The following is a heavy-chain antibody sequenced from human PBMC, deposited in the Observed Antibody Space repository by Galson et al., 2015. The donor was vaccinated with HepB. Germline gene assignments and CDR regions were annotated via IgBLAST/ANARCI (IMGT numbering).Heavy chain of an antibody. V-gene: IGHV3-48*03. CDR2: ISSRDSSI. CDR1: GFTFSNYE. D-gene: IGHD3-3*01. Sequence: SLRLSCAASGFTFSNYEMNWVRQAPGQGLEWVSYISSRDSSINYADSVKGRFTISRDNVKNSLFLQMNSLRAEDTAVYYCARDHYEFWSAYYYYYALDVWGQGTTVTVSS. J-gene: IGHJ6*02. CDR3: ARDHYEFWSAYYYYYALDV.